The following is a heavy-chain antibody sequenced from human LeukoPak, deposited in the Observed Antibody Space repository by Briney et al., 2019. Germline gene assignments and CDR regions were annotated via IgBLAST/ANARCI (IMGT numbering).Heavy chain of an antibody. CDR2: MNPNSGNT. Sequence: GASVKVSCKASGYTFTSYDINWVRQATGQGLEWMGWMNPNSGNTGYAQKFQGGVTMTRNTSISTAYMELSSLRSEDTAVYHCARGREVSYYDYIWGSYRSDYWGQGTLVTVSS. V-gene: IGHV1-8*01. CDR3: ARGREVSYYDYIWGSYRSDY. CDR1: GYTFTSYD. D-gene: IGHD3-16*02. J-gene: IGHJ4*02.